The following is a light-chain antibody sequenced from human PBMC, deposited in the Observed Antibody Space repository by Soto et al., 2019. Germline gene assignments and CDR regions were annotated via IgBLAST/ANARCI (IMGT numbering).Light chain of an antibody. J-gene: IGKJ5*01. CDR3: QQRNNWPPIT. Sequence: EIVLTQSPATLSLSPGERATLSCRASQSVSSSLAWYQQKPGQAPRLLIYDASNRATGVPARFSGSGSGTDFSLTISSLEPEDFAVYYCQQRNNWPPITFGQGTRLEIK. CDR2: DAS. CDR1: QSVSSS. V-gene: IGKV3-11*01.